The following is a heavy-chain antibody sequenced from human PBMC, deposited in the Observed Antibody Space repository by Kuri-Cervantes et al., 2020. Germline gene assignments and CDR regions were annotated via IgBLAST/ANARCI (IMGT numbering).Heavy chain of an antibody. CDR1: GFTFSSYA. CDR3: AKKVFDY. Sequence: GESLKISCAASGFTFSSYAMSWVRPAPGKGLEWVLAICGSGGNTYYADSVKGRFTISRDNSKNTQYLQMNRLRAEDTAVYYCAKKVFDYWGQGTLVTVSS. J-gene: IGHJ4*02. V-gene: IGHV3-23*01. CDR2: ICGSGGNT.